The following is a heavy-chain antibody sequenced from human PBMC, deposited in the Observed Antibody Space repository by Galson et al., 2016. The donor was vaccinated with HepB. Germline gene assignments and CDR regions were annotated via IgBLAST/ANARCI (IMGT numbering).Heavy chain of an antibody. CDR1: GYSFDSYW. V-gene: IGHV5-51*01. D-gene: IGHD1-26*01. CDR3: ARQYNGTFSAWFDP. CDR2: IYPGDFDT. J-gene: IGHJ5*02. Sequence: QSGAEVKKPGESLRISCKTSGYSFDSYWVGWVRQMPGKGLEWMGIIYPGDFDTRYSPSFQGQVTISVDKSINTAYLQWSSLKASDTAIYYCARQYNGTFSAWFDPWGQGILITVSS.